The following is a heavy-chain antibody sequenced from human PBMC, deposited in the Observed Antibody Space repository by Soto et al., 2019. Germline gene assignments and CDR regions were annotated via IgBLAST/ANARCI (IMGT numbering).Heavy chain of an antibody. CDR3: AQISDYYSYGMDV. CDR2: IFSNDVK. CDR1: EFSLTNDTLG. V-gene: IGHV2-26*01. J-gene: IGHJ6*02. Sequence: QVTLKESGPVLLKPTETLTLTCTVSEFSLTNDTLGVSWIRQPPGKALEWLADIFSNDVKSYSTSLKTRLTISNDISKSQVVLTMTNMDPVDTATYYCAQISDYYSYGMDVWGQGTTVTVSS.